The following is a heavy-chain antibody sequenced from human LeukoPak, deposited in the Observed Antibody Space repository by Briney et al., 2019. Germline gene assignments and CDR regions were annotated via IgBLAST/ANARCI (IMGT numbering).Heavy chain of an antibody. CDR1: GYTLTGYY. Sequence: ASVKVSCKASGYTLTGYYMHWVRQAPGQGLEWMGWINPNSGGTNYAQKFQGRVTMTRDTSISTAYMELSRLGSDDTAVYYCARVRAARPNVGFWDYWGQGTLVTVSS. CDR2: INPNSGGT. J-gene: IGHJ4*02. V-gene: IGHV1-2*02. CDR3: ARVRAARPNVGFWDY. D-gene: IGHD6-6*01.